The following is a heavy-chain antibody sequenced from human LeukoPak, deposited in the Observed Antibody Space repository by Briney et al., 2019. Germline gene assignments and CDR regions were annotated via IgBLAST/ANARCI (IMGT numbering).Heavy chain of an antibody. CDR2: VYTTGST. Sequence: PSETLSLTCTVSGGSISSYYWSWIRQPAGKGLEWIGRVYTTGSTNYNPSLKSRVTMSVDTSKNQFSLKLSSVSAADTAVYYCARGWIDGLDYWGQGTLVTVSS. J-gene: IGHJ4*02. CDR1: GGSISSYY. CDR3: ARGWIDGLDY. V-gene: IGHV4-4*07. D-gene: IGHD2-2*03.